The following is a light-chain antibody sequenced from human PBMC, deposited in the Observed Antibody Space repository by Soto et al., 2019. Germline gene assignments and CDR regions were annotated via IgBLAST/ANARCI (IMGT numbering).Light chain of an antibody. V-gene: IGLV1-47*01. CDR2: RNS. J-gene: IGLJ1*01. CDR1: ASTIGRNY. CDR3: AAWDDNLSGLYV. Sequence: QSSLHQSPSASGTPAQTVTISCSASASTIGRNYVYWYQQLPGTAPKLLIYRNSQRPSGVPDRFSGSKSGTSASLAISGLRSEDEADYYCAAWDDNLSGLYVFGAGTKVTVL.